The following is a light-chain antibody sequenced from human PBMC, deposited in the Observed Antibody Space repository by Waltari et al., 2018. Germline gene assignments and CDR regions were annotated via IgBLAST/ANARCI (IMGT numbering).Light chain of an antibody. Sequence: ATRMTQPPPPFPASPGDRLTITCRASQGISSYLAWYQQKPGKAPKLLIYAASTLQSGVPSRFSGSGSGTDFTLTISCLQSEDFATYYCQQYYSYPWTFGQGTKVEIK. CDR1: QGISSY. J-gene: IGKJ1*01. V-gene: IGKV1-8*01. CDR2: AAS. CDR3: QQYYSYPWT.